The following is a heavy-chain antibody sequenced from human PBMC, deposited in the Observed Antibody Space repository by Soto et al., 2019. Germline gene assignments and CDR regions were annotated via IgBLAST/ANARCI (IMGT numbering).Heavy chain of an antibody. CDR3: ARGDRGAFDL. J-gene: IGHJ3*01. Sequence: GGSLRLSCAASGFTFSYYWMHWVRQAPGQGLLWVSRIHSDGSSTTYADSVKGRFTISRDNSKNTVSLQMNSLRVEDTGVYFCARGDRGAFDLWGQGTMVTVSS. V-gene: IGHV3-74*01. D-gene: IGHD2-21*02. CDR2: IHSDGSST. CDR1: GFTFSYYW.